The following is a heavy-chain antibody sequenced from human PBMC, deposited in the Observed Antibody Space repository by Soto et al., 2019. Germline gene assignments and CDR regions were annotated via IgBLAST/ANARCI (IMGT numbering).Heavy chain of an antibody. D-gene: IGHD1-7*01. V-gene: IGHV3-15*07. CDR3: TSRVRTTNDY. J-gene: IGHJ4*02. Sequence: GGSLRLSCAASGFDFTNAWMNWVRQARGKGLEWVGRIFKRTEGATASYAAPMEGRFTISRDDSKNTLYLQMNSLQTEDTAVYYCTSRVRTTNDYWGQGTLVTVSS. CDR2: IFKRTEGATA. CDR1: GFDFTNAW.